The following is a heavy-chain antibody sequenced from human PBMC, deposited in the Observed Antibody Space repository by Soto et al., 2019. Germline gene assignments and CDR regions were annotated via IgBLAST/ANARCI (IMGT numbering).Heavy chain of an antibody. D-gene: IGHD6-19*01. CDR1: GYTLTELS. CDR3: ATDHSTTICSEPRDSSGWPPDY. V-gene: IGHV1-24*01. CDR2: FDPEDGET. J-gene: IGHJ4*02. Sequence: ASVKVSFKVSGYTLTELSMHWVRQAPGKGLEWMGGFDPEDGETIYAQKFQGRVTMTEDTSTDTAYMELSSLRSEDTAVYYCATDHSTTICSEPRDSSGWPPDYWGQRTLDIVSA.